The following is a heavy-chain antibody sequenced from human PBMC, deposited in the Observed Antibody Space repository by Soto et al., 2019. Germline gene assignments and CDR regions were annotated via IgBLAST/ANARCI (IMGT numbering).Heavy chain of an antibody. CDR2: ISAYNGNT. CDR3: GRDAPPEDY. CDR1: GYTFTSYG. V-gene: IGHV1-18*01. J-gene: IGHJ4*02. Sequence: QVQLVQSGAEVKKPGASVKVSCKASGYTFTSYGISWVRQAPGQGLEWMGWISAYNGNTNYAQKLQGRVTMTTDTAPSTADMELRRLRSDDTAVYYCGRDAPPEDYWGQGTLVTVSS.